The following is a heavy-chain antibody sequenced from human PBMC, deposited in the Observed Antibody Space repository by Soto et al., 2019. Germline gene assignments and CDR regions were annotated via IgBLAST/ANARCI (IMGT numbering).Heavy chain of an antibody. J-gene: IGHJ4*02. Sequence: SENLSLTCSVSGGSISSGDHYWSWIRQPPGKGLEWIGYIYYSVSTYYNPSLKSRVTISVDTSKNQLSLKLSSVTAADTAVYYCAREITMVRGYLDYWGQGTLVTVSS. V-gene: IGHV4-30-4*01. CDR2: IYYSVST. CDR1: GGSISSGDHY. CDR3: AREITMVRGYLDY. D-gene: IGHD3-10*01.